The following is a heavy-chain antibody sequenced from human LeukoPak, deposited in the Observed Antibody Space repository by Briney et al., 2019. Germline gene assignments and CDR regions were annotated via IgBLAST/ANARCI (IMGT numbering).Heavy chain of an antibody. J-gene: IGHJ3*01. D-gene: IGHD3-22*01. CDR2: INGGNGNT. Sequence: GASVKVSCKASGYTFTNYAIHWVRQAPGQRLEWMGWINGGNGNTKYSQKFQGRVTINRDISASTAYMELSSLRSEDMAVYYCARGMGRITMIVVVPNPDDALDVWGQGTMVTVSS. CDR3: ARGMGRITMIVVVPNPDDALDV. V-gene: IGHV1-3*01. CDR1: GYTFTNYA.